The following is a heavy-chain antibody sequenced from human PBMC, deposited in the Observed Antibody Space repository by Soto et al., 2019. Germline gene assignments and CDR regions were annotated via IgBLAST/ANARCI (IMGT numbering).Heavy chain of an antibody. V-gene: IGHV3-21*01. J-gene: IGHJ4*02. CDR1: GFTFSGYS. CDR2: ISSSSSYI. CDR3: ARGMLYDFWSGYHSTYFDY. Sequence: PGGSLRLSCAASGFTFSGYSMNWVRQAPGKGLEWVSSISSSSSYIYYADSVKGRFTISRDNAKNSLYLQMNSLRAEDTAVYYCARGMLYDFWSGYHSTYFDYWGQGTLVTVSS. D-gene: IGHD3-3*01.